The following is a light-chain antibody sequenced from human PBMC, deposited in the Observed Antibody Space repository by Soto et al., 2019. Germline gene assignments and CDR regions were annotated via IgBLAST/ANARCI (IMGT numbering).Light chain of an antibody. CDR2: DAS. CDR3: QQYHRYWT. J-gene: IGKJ1*01. V-gene: IGKV1-5*01. CDR1: QSASNW. Sequence: DIQMTQSPSTLSASVGERVTITCRASQSASNWLAWFQQKPGKAPKLLIYDASSLDSGVPQRVSGSGSGTEFTLTISSLQTDDFSTYYCQQYHRYWTFGQGTKV.